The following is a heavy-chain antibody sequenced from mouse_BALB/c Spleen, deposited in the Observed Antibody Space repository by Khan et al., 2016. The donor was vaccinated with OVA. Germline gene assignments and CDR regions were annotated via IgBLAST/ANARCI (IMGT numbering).Heavy chain of an antibody. V-gene: IGHV1-4*01. D-gene: IGHD2-3*01. J-gene: IGHJ3*01. CDR2: INPSNGYT. CDR1: GYTFTSYT. CDR3: VRDDAYDRSDCGFAY. Sequence: VQLQESGAELASPGASVKMSCKASGYTFTSYTINWIKLRPGQGLEWIGSINPSNGYTNYNQKFKDQATLTADTSSTTAYMQLSSLTSDDSAVYNCVRDDAYDRSDCGFAYGGQGTLVTVSA.